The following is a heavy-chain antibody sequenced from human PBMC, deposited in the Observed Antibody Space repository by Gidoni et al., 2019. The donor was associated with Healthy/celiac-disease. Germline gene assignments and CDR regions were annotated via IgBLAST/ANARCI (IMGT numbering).Heavy chain of an antibody. J-gene: IGHJ6*02. D-gene: IGHD4-17*01. CDR3: ARFPGGHNYGDYFYGMDV. Sequence: EVQLVESGGGLVQPGGSLRLSCAASGFTSSSYEMNWVRQAPGKGLEWVSYISSSGSTIYYADSVKGRFTISRDNAKNSLYLQMNSLRAEDTAVYYCARFPGGHNYGDYFYGMDVWGQGTTVTVSS. CDR2: ISSSGSTI. CDR1: GFTSSSYE. V-gene: IGHV3-48*03.